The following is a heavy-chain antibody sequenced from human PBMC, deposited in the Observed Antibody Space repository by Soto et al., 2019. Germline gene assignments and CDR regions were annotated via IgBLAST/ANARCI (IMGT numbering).Heavy chain of an antibody. Sequence: GESLKISCKGSGYSFISYWIGWVRQMPGKGLEWMGIIYPGDSDTRYSPSFQGQVTISVDKSINTAYLQWSSLKASDTAMYYCARPYCSNGICPSWGQGTLVTVSS. CDR2: IYPGDSDT. V-gene: IGHV5-51*01. CDR3: ARPYCSNGICPS. D-gene: IGHD2-8*01. J-gene: IGHJ4*02. CDR1: GYSFISYW.